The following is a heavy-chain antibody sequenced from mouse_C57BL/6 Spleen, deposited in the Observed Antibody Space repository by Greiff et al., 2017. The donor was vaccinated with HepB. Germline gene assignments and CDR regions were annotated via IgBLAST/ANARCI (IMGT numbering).Heavy chain of an antibody. CDR3: ASLNWDRFAY. Sequence: EVKVVESGGGLVQPGGSLSLSCAASGFTFTDYYMSWVRQPPGKALEWLGFIRNKANGYTTEYSASVKGRFTISRDNSQSILYLQMNALRAEDSATYYCASLNWDRFAYWGQGTLVTVSA. V-gene: IGHV7-3*01. D-gene: IGHD4-1*02. CDR1: GFTFTDYY. CDR2: IRNKANGYTT. J-gene: IGHJ3*01.